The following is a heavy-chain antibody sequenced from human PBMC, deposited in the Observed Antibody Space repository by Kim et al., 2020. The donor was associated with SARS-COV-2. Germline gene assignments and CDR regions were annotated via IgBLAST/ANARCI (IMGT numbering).Heavy chain of an antibody. Sequence: GGSLRLSCAASGFTFSNAWMSWVRQAPGKGLEWVGRIKSKTDGGTTDYAAPVKGRFTISRDDSKNTLYLQMNSLKTEDTAVYYCTTVKSRYYYGSGSYYNSNYWGQGTLVTVSS. V-gene: IGHV3-15*01. CDR2: IKSKTDGGTT. J-gene: IGHJ4*02. D-gene: IGHD3-10*01. CDR3: TTVKSRYYYGSGSYYNSNY. CDR1: GFTFSNAW.